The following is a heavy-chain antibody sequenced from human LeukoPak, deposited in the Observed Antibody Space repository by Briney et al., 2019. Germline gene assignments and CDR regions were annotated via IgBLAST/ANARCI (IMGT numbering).Heavy chain of an antibody. CDR2: MNPNSANT. Sequence: ASVKVSCKASGYTFISYDINWVRQAAGQGLEWMGWMNPNSANTGYAEKFQGRVSMTRDNPISTAYMELSGLRAEDTAVYYCARMAVELRFLEWLSLYYFDYWGQGTLVTVSS. CDR3: ARMAVELRFLEWLSLYYFDY. CDR1: GYTFISYD. D-gene: IGHD3-3*01. J-gene: IGHJ4*02. V-gene: IGHV1-8*01.